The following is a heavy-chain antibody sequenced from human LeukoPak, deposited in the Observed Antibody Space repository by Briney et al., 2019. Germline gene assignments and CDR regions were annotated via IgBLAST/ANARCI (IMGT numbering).Heavy chain of an antibody. J-gene: IGHJ1*01. CDR1: GGSISSSSYY. V-gene: IGHV4-39*01. D-gene: IGHD1-1*01. CDR3: ARGRYNKQLKYFQH. Sequence: SETLSLTCTVSGGSISSSSYYWGWIRQPPGKGLEWIGSIYYSGSTYYNPSLKSRVTISVDTSKNQFSLKLSSVTAADTAVYYCARGRYNKQLKYFQHWGQGTLVTVSS. CDR2: IYYSGST.